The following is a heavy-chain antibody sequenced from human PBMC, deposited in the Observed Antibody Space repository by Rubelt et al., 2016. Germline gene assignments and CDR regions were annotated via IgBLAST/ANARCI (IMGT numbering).Heavy chain of an antibody. J-gene: IGHJ6*02. D-gene: IGHD5-18*01. CDR3: PTVLVDTADLYYYGMDV. V-gene: IGHV1-69*04. CDR1: GGTFSSYA. Sequence: QVQLVQSGAEVKKPGSSVKVSCKASGGTFSSYAISWVRQAPGQGLEWMGGIIPILGIANYAQKFQGGVTITADKSTSTSYMGRSSLRAEDTTAYYGPTVLVDTADLYYYGMDVWGQGTTVTVSS. CDR2: IIPILGIA.